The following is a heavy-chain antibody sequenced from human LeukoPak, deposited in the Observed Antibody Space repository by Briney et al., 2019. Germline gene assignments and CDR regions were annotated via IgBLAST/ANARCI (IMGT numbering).Heavy chain of an antibody. V-gene: IGHV4-34*01. CDR3: ARAPGKYYYDSSGYYYRKYFQH. J-gene: IGHJ1*01. Sequence: GSLRLSCAASGFTFRSFWMSWIRQPPGKGLEWIGEINHSGSTNYNPSLKSRVTISVDTSKNQFSLKLSSVTAADTAVYYCARAPGKYYYDSSGYYYRKYFQHWGQGTLVTVSS. CDR1: GFTFRSFW. D-gene: IGHD3-22*01. CDR2: INHSGST.